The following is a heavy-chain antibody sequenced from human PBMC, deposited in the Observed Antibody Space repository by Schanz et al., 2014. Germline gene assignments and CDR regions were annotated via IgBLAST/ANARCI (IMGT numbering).Heavy chain of an antibody. D-gene: IGHD2-2*01. Sequence: QMQLVESGGGLVKPGGSLRLSCAASGFTFSSYALHWVRQAPGKGLEWVAFVPFDGSQKFYADSVKGRFTISRDNSKNTVYLQMNSLRPGDTAVYYCARESSNDIVLVPGAVFDHWGQGILVTVSS. CDR3: ARESSNDIVLVPGAVFDH. V-gene: IGHV3-30*04. CDR2: VPFDGSQK. CDR1: GFTFSSYA. J-gene: IGHJ4*02.